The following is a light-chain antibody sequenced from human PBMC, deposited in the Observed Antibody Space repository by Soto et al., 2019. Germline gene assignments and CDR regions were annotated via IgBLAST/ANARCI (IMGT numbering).Light chain of an antibody. J-gene: IGKJ1*01. CDR2: KAS. Sequence: DIQMTQSPSTLSASLGDRVTTTCRASQSISSWLAWYQQKPGRAPKLLIYKASSLESGVPSRFSGSGSGTEFTLTISSLQPDDFATYFCQQYNTYSRTFGQGTKVDI. CDR1: QSISSW. CDR3: QQYNTYSRT. V-gene: IGKV1-5*03.